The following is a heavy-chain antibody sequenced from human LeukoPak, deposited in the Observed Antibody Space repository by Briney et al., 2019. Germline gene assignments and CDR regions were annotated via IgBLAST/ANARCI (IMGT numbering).Heavy chain of an antibody. D-gene: IGHD3-10*01. V-gene: IGHV4-39*01. CDR2: IYYSGNT. J-gene: IGHJ4*02. Sequence: KPSETLSLTCTVSGGSIISSSYYWGWTRQPPGKGLEWIGSIYYSGNTYYNPSLKSRVTISIDTSKNQLSVKLSSVTAADTAVYYCARLYSGTRPPDYWGQGTLVTVSS. CDR1: GGSIISSSYY. CDR3: ARLYSGTRPPDY.